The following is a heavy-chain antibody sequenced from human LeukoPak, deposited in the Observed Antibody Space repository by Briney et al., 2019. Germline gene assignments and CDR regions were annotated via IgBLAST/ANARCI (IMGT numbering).Heavy chain of an antibody. V-gene: IGHV1-18*01. CDR3: ARIVVVAATRAREESY. D-gene: IGHD2-15*01. Sequence: ASVKVSCKASGYTFTSYGMSWVRQAPGQGLEWMGWISAYNGNKNYAQKLQGRVTMTADTCTSKAYRELRSVRSDDTAVDYCARIVVVAATRAREESYWGQGTLVTVSS. J-gene: IGHJ4*02. CDR2: ISAYNGNK. CDR1: GYTFTSYG.